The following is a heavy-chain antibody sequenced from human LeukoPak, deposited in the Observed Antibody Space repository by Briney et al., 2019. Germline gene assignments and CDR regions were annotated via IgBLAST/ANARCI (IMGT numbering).Heavy chain of an antibody. V-gene: IGHV3-74*01. CDR1: GFTFSNYW. CDR3: ARAASNRFDY. Sequence: GGSLRLSCAASGFTFSNYWMHWVRQAPGKGLVWVSRIYTDGSSTNYADSVKGRFTISRDNAKNTLYLQMNSLRAEDTAVYYCARAASNRFDYWGQGTLVTVSS. D-gene: IGHD1-14*01. CDR2: IYTDGSST. J-gene: IGHJ4*02.